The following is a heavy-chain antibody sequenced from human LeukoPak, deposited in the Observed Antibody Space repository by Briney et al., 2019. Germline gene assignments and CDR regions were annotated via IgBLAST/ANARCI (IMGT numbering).Heavy chain of an antibody. CDR2: VSYIGST. D-gene: IGHD6-13*01. J-gene: IGHJ4*02. Sequence: SETLSLTCSVSGGSISSYYWSWIRQPPGKGLEWIGYVSYIGSTLYNPSLESRLTISEDTSTNQISLKLTSMTAADTAVYYCARGTAAAGFYFDSWGQGTLVTVAS. CDR1: GGSISSYY. V-gene: IGHV4-59*12. CDR3: ARGTAAAGFYFDS.